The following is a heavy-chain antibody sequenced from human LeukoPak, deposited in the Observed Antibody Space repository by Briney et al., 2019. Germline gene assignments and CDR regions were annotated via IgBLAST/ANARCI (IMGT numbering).Heavy chain of an antibody. V-gene: IGHV3-48*01. CDR2: ISSSSSTI. CDR1: GFTFSSYS. Sequence: PGGSLRLSCAASGFTFSSYSMNWVRQAPGKGLEWVSYISSSSSTIYYADSVKGRFTISRDNAKNSLYLQMNSLRAEDTAVYYCARDASTAARGRYYYYYYYMDVWGEGTTVTVSS. J-gene: IGHJ6*03. CDR3: ARDASTAARGRYYYYYYYMDV. D-gene: IGHD2-2*01.